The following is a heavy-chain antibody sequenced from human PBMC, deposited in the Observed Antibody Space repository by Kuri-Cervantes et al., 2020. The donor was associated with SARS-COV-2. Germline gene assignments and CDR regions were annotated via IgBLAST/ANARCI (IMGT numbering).Heavy chain of an antibody. J-gene: IGHJ5*02. CDR1: GYTFTSYG. V-gene: IGHV1-18*01. CDR2: ISAYNGNT. CDR3: ARDGSSWGEFDP. Sequence: GGSLRLSCKASGYTFTSYGISWVRQAPGQGLEWMGWISAYNGNTNYAQKLQGRVTMTTDTPTSTAYMELRSLRSDDTAVYYCARDGSSWGEFDPWGQGTLVTVSS. D-gene: IGHD6-13*01.